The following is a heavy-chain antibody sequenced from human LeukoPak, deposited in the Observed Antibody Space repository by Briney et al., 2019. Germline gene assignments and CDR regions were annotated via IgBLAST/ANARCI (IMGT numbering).Heavy chain of an antibody. CDR1: GFTFDDYA. CDR3: AKGITFGGVIVPMALDY. CDR2: ISWNSGSI. D-gene: IGHD3-16*02. V-gene: IGHV3-9*03. Sequence: PGRSLRLSCAASGFTFDDYAMHWVRQAPGKGLEWVSGISWNSGSIGYADSVKGRFTISRDNAKNSLYLQMNSLRAEDMALYYCAKGITFGGVIVPMALDYWGQGTLVTVSS. J-gene: IGHJ4*02.